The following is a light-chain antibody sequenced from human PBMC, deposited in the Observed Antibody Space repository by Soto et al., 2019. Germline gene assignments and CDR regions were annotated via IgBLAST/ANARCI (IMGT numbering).Light chain of an antibody. J-gene: IGLJ1*01. CDR2: EVS. V-gene: IGLV2-8*01. CDR1: SSDVGDNY. CDR3: SSYTSSNTLEV. Sequence: QSVLTQPPSASGSPGQSVTISCTGTSSDVGDNYVSWYQQHLGKAPKLIIYEVSQRPSGVPDRFSGSKSGNTASLTVSGLQAEDEADYYCSSYTSSNTLEVFGSGTKVTVL.